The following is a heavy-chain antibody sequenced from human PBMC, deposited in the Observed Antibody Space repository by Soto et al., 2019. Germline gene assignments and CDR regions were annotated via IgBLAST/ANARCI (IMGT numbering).Heavy chain of an antibody. Sequence: PGGSLRLSCAASGFTFNNYWMAWVRQAPGKGLEWVANIKQDGSEKYYVDSVKGRFTISRDNAKNSLYLQMNSLRAEDTAVYYCARDDFYQDVWAKGTTVTVSS. CDR1: GFTFNNYW. D-gene: IGHD3-3*01. J-gene: IGHJ6*04. CDR2: IKQDGSEK. V-gene: IGHV3-7*01. CDR3: ARDDFYQDV.